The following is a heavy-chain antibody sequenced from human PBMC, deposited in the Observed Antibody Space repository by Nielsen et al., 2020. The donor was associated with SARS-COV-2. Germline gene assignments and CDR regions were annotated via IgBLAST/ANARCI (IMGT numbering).Heavy chain of an antibody. CDR2: IKSKTDGGTT. D-gene: IGHD6-19*01. V-gene: IGHV3-15*01. CDR3: TTDSQIAVAGKYYYYYYGMDV. Sequence: WIRQPPGKGLEWVGRIKSKTDGGTTDYAAPVEGRFTISRDDSKNALYLQMNSLKTEDTAVYYCTTDSQIAVAGKYYYYYYGMDVWGQGTTVTVSS. J-gene: IGHJ6*02.